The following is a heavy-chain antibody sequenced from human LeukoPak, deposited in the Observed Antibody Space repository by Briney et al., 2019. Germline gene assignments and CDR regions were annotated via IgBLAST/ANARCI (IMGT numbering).Heavy chain of an antibody. V-gene: IGHV3-7*01. J-gene: IGHJ4*02. CDR2: IKQDGSEK. D-gene: IGHD2-2*01. CDR3: ARRRCSSTSCFFDY. Sequence: VGSLRLSCASSGFTFSNYWMSWVRQAPGKGLEWVANIKQDGSEKYYVDSVKCRFTISRDNAKNSLYLQMNRLRDEDTAVYYCARRRCSSTSCFFDYWGQGTLVTVSS. CDR1: GFTFSNYW.